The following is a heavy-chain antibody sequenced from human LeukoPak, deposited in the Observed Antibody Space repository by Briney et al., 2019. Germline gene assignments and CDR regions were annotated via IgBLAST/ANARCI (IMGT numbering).Heavy chain of an antibody. V-gene: IGHV3-21*01. CDR1: GFTFSSYS. CDR2: ISSSSSYI. D-gene: IGHD3-22*01. J-gene: IGHJ4*02. Sequence: GGSLRLSCAASGFTFSSYSMNWVRQAPGKGLEWVSSISSSSSYIYYADSVKGRFTISRDNAKNSLYLQMNSLRAEDTAVYYCARDRYAGYYDSSGYPDYWGQGTLVTVSS. CDR3: ARDRYAGYYDSSGYPDY.